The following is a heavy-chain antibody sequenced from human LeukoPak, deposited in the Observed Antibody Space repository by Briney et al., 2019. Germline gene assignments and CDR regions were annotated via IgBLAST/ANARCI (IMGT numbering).Heavy chain of an antibody. Sequence: SVKVSCTASGGTFSSYAISWVRQAPGQGLEWMGGIIPIFGTANYAQKFQGRVTITADESTSTAYMELSSLRSEDTAVYYCARYCSGGSCSYGFDYWGQGTLVTVSS. D-gene: IGHD2-15*01. CDR3: ARYCSGGSCSYGFDY. J-gene: IGHJ4*02. CDR1: GGTFSSYA. V-gene: IGHV1-69*13. CDR2: IIPIFGTA.